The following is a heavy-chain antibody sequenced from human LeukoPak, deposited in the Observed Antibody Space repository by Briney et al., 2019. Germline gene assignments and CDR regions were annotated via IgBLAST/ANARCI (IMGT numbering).Heavy chain of an antibody. D-gene: IGHD4-23*01. Sequence: GGSLRLSCAASGFTFSTYAMSWVRQAPGKELEWVSSISTSGGDTYYADSVKGRFTISRDNSKNTLYLQMNNLRAEDTAVYSCAKGILRGNYYYFDYWGQGALVTVSS. CDR2: ISTSGGDT. V-gene: IGHV3-23*01. CDR3: AKGILRGNYYYFDY. CDR1: GFTFSTYA. J-gene: IGHJ4*02.